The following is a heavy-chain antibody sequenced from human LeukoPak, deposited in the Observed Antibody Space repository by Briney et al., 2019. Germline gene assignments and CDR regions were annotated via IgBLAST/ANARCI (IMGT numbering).Heavy chain of an antibody. Sequence: SETLSLTCTVSGGSISSSSYYWGWIRQPPGKGLEWIGSIYYSGSTYYNPSLKSRVTISVDTSKNQFSLKLGSVTAADTAVYYCARGFINYYDSSGTNLGEWFDPWGQGTLVTVSS. V-gene: IGHV4-39*01. J-gene: IGHJ5*02. CDR1: GGSISSSSYY. CDR2: IYYSGST. D-gene: IGHD3-22*01. CDR3: ARGFINYYDSSGTNLGEWFDP.